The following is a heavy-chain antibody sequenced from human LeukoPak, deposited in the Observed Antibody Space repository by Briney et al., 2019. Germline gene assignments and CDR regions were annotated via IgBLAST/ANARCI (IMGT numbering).Heavy chain of an antibody. CDR1: GGTFSSYA. J-gene: IGHJ6*02. V-gene: IGHV1-69*01. CDR3: ARGVGDCSSTSCSLNYYYYYGMDV. Sequence: SVKVSCTASGGTFSSYAISWVRQAPGQGLEWMGGIIPIFGTANYAQKFQGRVTITADESTSTAYMELSSLRSEDTAVYYCARGVGDCSSTSCSLNYYYYYGMDVWGQGTTVTVSS. D-gene: IGHD2-2*01. CDR2: IIPIFGTA.